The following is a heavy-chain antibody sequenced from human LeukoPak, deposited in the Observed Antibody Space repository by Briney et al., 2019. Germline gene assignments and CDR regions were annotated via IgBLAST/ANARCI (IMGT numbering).Heavy chain of an antibody. CDR2: IIPIFGTA. J-gene: IGHJ5*02. Sequence: ASVKVSCKASGGTFSSYAISWVRQAPGQGLEWMGGIIPIFGTANYAQKLQGRVTMTTDTSTSTAYMELRSLRSDDTAVYYCARDEGSSSVWCDSWGQGTLVTVSS. CDR3: ARDEGSSSVWCDS. D-gene: IGHD6-13*01. CDR1: GGTFSSYA. V-gene: IGHV1-69*05.